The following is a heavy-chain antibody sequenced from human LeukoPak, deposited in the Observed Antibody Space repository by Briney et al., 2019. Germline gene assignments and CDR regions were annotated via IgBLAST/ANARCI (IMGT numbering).Heavy chain of an antibody. CDR2: ISGSGGST. V-gene: IGHV3-23*01. D-gene: IGHD3-9*01. Sequence: PGGSLRLSCAASGFTFSSYAMSWARQAPGKGLEWVSAISGSGGSTYYADSVKGRFTISRDNSKNTLYLQMNSLRAEDTAVYYCAKPPTLFDRQDYWGQGTLVTVSS. CDR1: GFTFSSYA. CDR3: AKPPTLFDRQDY. J-gene: IGHJ4*02.